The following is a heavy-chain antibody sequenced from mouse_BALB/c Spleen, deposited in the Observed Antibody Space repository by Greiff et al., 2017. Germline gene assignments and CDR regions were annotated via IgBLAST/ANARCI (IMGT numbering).Heavy chain of an antibody. CDR2: IRSKSNNYAT. J-gene: IGHJ1*01. V-gene: IGHV10-3*03. CDR1: GFTFNTYA. Sequence: EVKLMESGGGLVQPKGSLKLSCAASGFTFNTYAMHWVCQAPGKGLEWVARIRSKSNNYATYYADSVKDRFTISRDDSQSMLYLQMNNLKTEDTAMYYCVREEDGNYRYFDIWGAETTVTVSS. D-gene: IGHD2-1*01. CDR3: VREEDGNYRYFDI.